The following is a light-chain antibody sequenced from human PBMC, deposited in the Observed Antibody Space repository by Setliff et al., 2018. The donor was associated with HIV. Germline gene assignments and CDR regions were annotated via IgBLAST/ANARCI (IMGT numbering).Light chain of an antibody. CDR2: DVS. V-gene: IGLV2-23*02. CDR1: SSDVGRYNL. CDR3: CSYAGGSTYV. Sequence: QSALTQPASVSGSPGQSITISCTGTSSDVGRYNLVSWYQQHPGKAPKLMIYDVSTRPSGVSNRFSGSKSGNTASLTISGLQAEDESDYFCCSYAGGSTYVFGTGTKVTVL. J-gene: IGLJ1*01.